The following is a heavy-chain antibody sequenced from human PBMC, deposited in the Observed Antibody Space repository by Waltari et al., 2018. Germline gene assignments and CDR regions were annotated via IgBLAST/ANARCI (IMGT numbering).Heavy chain of an antibody. D-gene: IGHD3-16*02. V-gene: IGHV1-69*05. Sequence: QVQLVQSGAEVKKPGSSVQVSCKASGGTFSSYALSWVRQAPGQGLEWMGGIIPICGTENYGQTFQGRVTITTDESTSTAYMERSSLRSEDTAVYYCARDIGSGRDVWGKGTTVTVSS. J-gene: IGHJ6*04. CDR1: GGTFSSYA. CDR3: ARDIGSGRDV. CDR2: IIPICGTE.